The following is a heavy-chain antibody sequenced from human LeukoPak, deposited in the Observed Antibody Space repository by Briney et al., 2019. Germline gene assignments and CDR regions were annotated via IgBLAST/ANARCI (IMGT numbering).Heavy chain of an antibody. CDR2: IRQYGGEK. D-gene: IGHD6-13*01. J-gene: IGHJ4*01. V-gene: IGHV3-7*01. CDR1: GFTFTDYW. CDR3: ARDGTAAGLYFDL. Sequence: GGSLRLSCAVSGFTFTDYWMNWVRQAPGKGLEGVASIRQYGGEKSYVDSVKGRFTISRANTKNSLYLQINSLRAEDTAVYYCARDGTAAGLYFDLWGQGTLVTVSS.